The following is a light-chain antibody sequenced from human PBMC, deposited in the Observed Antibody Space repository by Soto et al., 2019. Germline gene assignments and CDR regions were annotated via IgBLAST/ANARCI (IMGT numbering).Light chain of an antibody. CDR1: QSVRSN. CDR2: GAS. J-gene: IGKJ1*01. Sequence: EIGMTQAPATLSVPPGERVTLSCRASQSVRSNLAWYQQKPGQAPRLLIHGASTRAPGFPARFSGSGSGTDFTLTISSLQSEDFAVYYCQQYDNWPWTFGQGTKVDI. V-gene: IGKV3-15*01. CDR3: QQYDNWPWT.